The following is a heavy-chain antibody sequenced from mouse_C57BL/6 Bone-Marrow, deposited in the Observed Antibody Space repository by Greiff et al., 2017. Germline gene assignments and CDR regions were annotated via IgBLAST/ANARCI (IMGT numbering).Heavy chain of an antibody. CDR3: TTPGSLAY. D-gene: IGHD1-1*01. V-gene: IGHV14-4*01. CDR2: IDPENGDT. CDR1: GFNIKDDY. J-gene: IGHJ2*01. Sequence: VQLQQSGAELVRPGASVKLSCTASGFNIKDDYMHWVKQRPEQGLEWIGWIDPENGDTEYASKFQGKATITADTSSNTAYLQLSSLTSEDTAVYYCTTPGSLAYWGQGTTLTVSS.